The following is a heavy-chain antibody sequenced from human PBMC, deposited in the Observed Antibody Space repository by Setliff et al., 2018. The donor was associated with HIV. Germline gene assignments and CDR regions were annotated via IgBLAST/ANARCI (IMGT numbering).Heavy chain of an antibody. CDR1: GGSLSDHN. Sequence: SETLSLTCAVYGGSLSDHNWSWIRQSPGRGLEWIGEINYSGGTNYNPSLKSRVTISADTSKNQFSLKMRSVTAGDTAVYYCARSYCGGGLCFRGLDLWGQGTTVTSP. J-gene: IGHJ6*02. CDR3: ARSYCGGGLCFRGLDL. CDR2: INYSGGT. V-gene: IGHV4-34*01. D-gene: IGHD2-21*01.